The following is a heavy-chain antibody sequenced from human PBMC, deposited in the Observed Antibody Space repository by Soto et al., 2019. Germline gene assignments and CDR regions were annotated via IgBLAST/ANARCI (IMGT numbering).Heavy chain of an antibody. J-gene: IGHJ2*01. D-gene: IGHD1-26*01. CDR2: ITPDGTEQ. CDR1: GFTFNPYA. CDR3: AKRGILGAQGMAYFDL. Sequence: QVQLMESGGGVVQPGRALRLSCAASGFTFNPYAMHWVLQAPCKGLAWVAVITPDGTEQYYTDSVKGRFTISRDNSKNTLYLQMNGLGLEDMSIYHCAKRGILGAQGMAYFDLWGRGTLVTVSS. V-gene: IGHV3-30*18.